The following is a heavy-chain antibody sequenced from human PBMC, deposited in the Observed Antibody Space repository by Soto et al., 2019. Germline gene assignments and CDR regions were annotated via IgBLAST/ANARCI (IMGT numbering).Heavy chain of an antibody. CDR1: GYTFTSYG. Sequence: SVKVSCKASGYTFTSYGISWVRQAPGQGLEWMGGIIPIFGTANYAQKFQGRVTITADESTSTAYMELSSLRSEDTAVYYCARKGGGHYPMDVWGQGTTVTVSS. J-gene: IGHJ6*02. CDR3: ARKGGGHYPMDV. CDR2: IIPIFGTA. V-gene: IGHV1-69*13. D-gene: IGHD3-22*01.